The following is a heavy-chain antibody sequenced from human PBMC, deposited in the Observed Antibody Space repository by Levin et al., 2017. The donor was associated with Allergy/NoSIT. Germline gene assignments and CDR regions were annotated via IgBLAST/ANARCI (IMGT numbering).Heavy chain of an antibody. V-gene: IGHV3-30*04. CDR3: ARGNSDIVEPTGGWYFDL. D-gene: IGHD5-12*01. CDR2: ISYDGSNK. Sequence: PGGSLRLSCAASGFTFSSYAMHWVRQAPGKGLEWVAVISYDGSNKYYADSVKGRFTISRDNSKNTLYLQMNSLRAEDTAVYYCARGNSDIVEPTGGWYFDLWGRGTLVTVSS. J-gene: IGHJ2*01. CDR1: GFTFSSYA.